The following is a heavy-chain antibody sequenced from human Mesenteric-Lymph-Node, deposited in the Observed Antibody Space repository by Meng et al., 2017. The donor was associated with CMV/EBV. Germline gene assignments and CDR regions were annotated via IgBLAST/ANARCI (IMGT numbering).Heavy chain of an antibody. D-gene: IGHD3-22*01. Sequence: GSLRLSCTVSGGSVSSGSYYWSWIRQPPGKGLEWIGYIYYSGSTNYNPSLKSRVTISVDTSKNQFSLKLSSVTAADTAVYYCARVGGYYDSSGYLGYWGQGTLVTVSS. V-gene: IGHV4-61*01. CDR3: ARVGGYYDSSGYLGY. J-gene: IGHJ4*02. CDR2: IYYSGST. CDR1: GGSVSSGSYY.